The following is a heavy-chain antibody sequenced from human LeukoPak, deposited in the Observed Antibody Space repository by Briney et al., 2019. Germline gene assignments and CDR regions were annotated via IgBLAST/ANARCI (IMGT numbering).Heavy chain of an antibody. CDR2: INSDGSST. J-gene: IGHJ4*02. V-gene: IGHV3-74*01. D-gene: IGHD6-13*01. Sequence: GGSLRLSCAASGFTFSSYWMHWVRQAPGNGLVWVSRINSDGSSTSYADSVKGRFTISRDNAKNTLYLQMNSLRAEDTAVYYCARASSSWYRYWGQGTLVTVSS. CDR1: GFTFSSYW. CDR3: ARASSSWYRY.